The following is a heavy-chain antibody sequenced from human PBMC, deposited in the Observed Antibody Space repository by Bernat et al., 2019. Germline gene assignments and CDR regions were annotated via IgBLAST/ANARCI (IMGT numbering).Heavy chain of an antibody. V-gene: IGHV4-34*01. J-gene: IGHJ5*02. D-gene: IGHD6-13*01. CDR2: INHSGST. Sequence: QVQLQQWGAGLLKPSETLSLTCAVYGGSFSGYYWSWIRQPPGKGLEWIGEINHSGSTNYNPSLKSRVTISVDTSKNQFSLKLSSVTAADTAVYYCARGEGGAAAGTFGSFSGNWFDPWGQGTLVTVSS. CDR3: ARGEGGAAAGTFGSFSGNWFDP. CDR1: GGSFSGYY.